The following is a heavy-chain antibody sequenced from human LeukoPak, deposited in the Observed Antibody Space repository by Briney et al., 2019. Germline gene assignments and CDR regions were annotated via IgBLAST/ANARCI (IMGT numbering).Heavy chain of an antibody. J-gene: IGHJ6*03. CDR2: IRSKANSYAT. CDR3: YSGSYYYYYYYMDV. V-gene: IGHV3-73*01. Sequence: GGSLRLSCAASGFTFSGSAMHWVRQASGKGLEWVCRIRSKANSYATAYDASVKGRFTISRDDSKNTAYLQMNSLKTEDTAVYYCYSGSYYYYYYYMDVWGKGTTVTISS. CDR1: GFTFSGSA. D-gene: IGHD1-26*01.